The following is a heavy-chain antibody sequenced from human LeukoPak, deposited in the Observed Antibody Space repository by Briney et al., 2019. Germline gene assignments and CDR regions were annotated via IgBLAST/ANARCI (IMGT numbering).Heavy chain of an antibody. CDR2: IYYSGST. CDR3: ARERVATIYFDY. J-gene: IGHJ4*02. Sequence: PSETLSLTCTVSGGSISSYYWSWIRQPPGKGLEWIGYIYYSGSTNYNPSLKSRVTISVETSKNQFSLKLSSVTAADTAVYYCARERVATIYFDYWGQGTLVTVSS. D-gene: IGHD5-12*01. CDR1: GGSISSYY. V-gene: IGHV4-59*12.